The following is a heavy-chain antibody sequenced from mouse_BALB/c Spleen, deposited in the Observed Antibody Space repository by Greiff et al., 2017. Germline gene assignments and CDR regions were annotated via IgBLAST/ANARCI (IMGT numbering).Heavy chain of an antibody. CDR1: GFNIKDTY. CDR3: ASPRDYPFAY. D-gene: IGHD2-4*01. J-gene: IGHJ3*01. CDR2: IDPANGNT. Sequence: VQLKQSGAELVKPGASVKLSCTASGFNIKDTYMHWVKQRPEQGLEWIGRIDPANGNTKYDPKFQGKATITADTSSNTAYLQLSSLTSEDTAVYYCASPRDYPFAYWGQGTLVTVSA. V-gene: IGHV14-3*02.